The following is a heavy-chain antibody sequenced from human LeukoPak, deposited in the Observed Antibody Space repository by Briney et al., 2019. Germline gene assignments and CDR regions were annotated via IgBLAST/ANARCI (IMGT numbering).Heavy chain of an antibody. Sequence: SETLSLTCAVYGGSFSGYYWSWIRQPPGKGLEWIGEINHSGSTNYNPSLKSRVTISVDTSKNQFSLKLSSVTAADTAVYYCARPDTDCTNGVCYLDYWGQGTLVTVSS. D-gene: IGHD2-8*01. CDR1: GGSFSGYY. V-gene: IGHV4-34*01. J-gene: IGHJ4*02. CDR3: ARPDTDCTNGVCYLDY. CDR2: INHSGST.